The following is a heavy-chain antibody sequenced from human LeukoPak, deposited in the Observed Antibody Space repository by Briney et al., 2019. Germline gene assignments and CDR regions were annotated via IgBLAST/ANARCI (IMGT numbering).Heavy chain of an antibody. J-gene: IGHJ5*02. CDR2: IYTSGST. CDR1: GGSISSYY. Sequence: SETLSLTCTVSGGSISSYYWSWIRQPPGKGLEWIGYIYTSGSTNYNPSLKSRVTISVDTSKNQFSLKLSSVTAGDTAVHYCARVAAAALHSWFDPWGQGTLVTVSS. D-gene: IGHD6-13*01. CDR3: ARVAAAALHSWFDP. V-gene: IGHV4-4*09.